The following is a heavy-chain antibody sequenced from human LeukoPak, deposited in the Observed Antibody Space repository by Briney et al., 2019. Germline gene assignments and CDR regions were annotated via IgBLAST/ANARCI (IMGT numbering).Heavy chain of an antibody. V-gene: IGHV4-34*01. CDR1: GVSFSRYS. D-gene: IGHD6-13*01. J-gene: IGHJ4*02. CDR3: ARVVGKYSSSWYY. CDR2: INHSGST. Sequence: PSETLSLTCAVYGVSFSRYSWSWIRQPPGKGLEWIGEINHSGSTNYNPSLKGRVTISVDTSKNQFSLKLRSVTAADTAVYYCARVVGKYSSSWYYWGQGTLVTVSS.